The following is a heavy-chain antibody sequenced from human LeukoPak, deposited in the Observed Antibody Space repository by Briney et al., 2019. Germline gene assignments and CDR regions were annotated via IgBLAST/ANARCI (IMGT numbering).Heavy chain of an antibody. J-gene: IGHJ4*02. V-gene: IGHV3-30*02. CDR3: ARDHSSGWSLDY. CDR2: IRYDGTNK. Sequence: GGSLRLSCAASGFTFSSYGMHWVRQAPGKGLEWVTFIRYDGTNKYYADSVKGRFTISRDNAKNSLYLQMNSLRAEDTAVYYCARDHSSGWSLDYWGQGTLVTVSS. CDR1: GFTFSSYG. D-gene: IGHD6-19*01.